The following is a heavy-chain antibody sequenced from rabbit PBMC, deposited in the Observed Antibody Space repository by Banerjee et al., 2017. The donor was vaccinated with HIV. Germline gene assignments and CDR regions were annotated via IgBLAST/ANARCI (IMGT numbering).Heavy chain of an antibody. J-gene: IGHJ4*01. CDR1: GFTLSSYW. V-gene: IGHV1S45*01. CDR2: MDAGSSGST. CDR3: AREEGSSYLFKL. Sequence: EELVESGGDLVKPEGSLTLTCTASGFTLSSYWICWVRQAPGKGLEWIACMDAGSSGSTNYATWAKGRFTISKTSSTTVTLQMTSLTAADTATYFCAREEGSSYLFKLWGQGTLVTVS. D-gene: IGHD8-1*01.